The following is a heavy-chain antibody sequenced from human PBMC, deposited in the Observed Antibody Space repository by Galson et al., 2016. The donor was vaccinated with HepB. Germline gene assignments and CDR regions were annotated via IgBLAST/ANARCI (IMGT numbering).Heavy chain of an antibody. CDR2: TYYRDRWYY. Sequence: CAISGDSVSSNIAAWVWIRQSPSRGLEWLGRTYYRDRWYYDFATSVKSRIIINADISKNQLYPQLTSVTPDDAALYYCAKSVWLGRGMDVWGQGTAVSVSS. CDR3: AKSVWLGRGMDV. D-gene: IGHD2-21*01. CDR1: GDSVSSNIAA. V-gene: IGHV6-1*01. J-gene: IGHJ6*01.